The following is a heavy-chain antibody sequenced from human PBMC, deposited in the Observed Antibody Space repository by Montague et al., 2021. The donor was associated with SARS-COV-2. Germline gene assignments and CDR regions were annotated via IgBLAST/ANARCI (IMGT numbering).Heavy chain of an antibody. V-gene: IGHV2-70*11. Sequence: PALVKPTKTLTLTCTFSGFSLTTSGTCVGWIRQPPGKALEWLARIDWDDDKYYSTSLKTRLIISKDTSKNQVVLTMTNMDPVDTATYYCARTYAPSAVAVDYWGQGTLVTVSS. CDR3: ARTYAPSAVAVDY. CDR2: IDWDDDK. J-gene: IGHJ4*02. CDR1: GFSLTTSGTC. D-gene: IGHD6-19*01.